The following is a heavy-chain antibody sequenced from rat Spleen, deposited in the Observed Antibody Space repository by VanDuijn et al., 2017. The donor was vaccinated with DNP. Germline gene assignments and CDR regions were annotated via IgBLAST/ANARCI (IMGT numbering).Heavy chain of an antibody. V-gene: IGHV2S12*01. Sequence: QVQLKESGPGLVQPSQTLSLTCTVSGFSLTSFHVHWVRQSPGKGLEWIAEISSGGSTNYNSDLKSRLSISRDTSKSQVFLKMDSVQTEDTAMYFCARSVYGSSFDYWGQGVMVTVSS. D-gene: IGHD4-1*01. CDR3: ARSVYGSSFDY. CDR1: GFSLTSFH. CDR2: ISSGGST. J-gene: IGHJ2*01.